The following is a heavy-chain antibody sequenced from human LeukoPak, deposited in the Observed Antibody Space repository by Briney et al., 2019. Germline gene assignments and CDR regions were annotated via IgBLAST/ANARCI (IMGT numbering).Heavy chain of an antibody. CDR1: GGTFSSYA. V-gene: IGHV1-69*05. Sequence: GSSVKVSCKASGGTFSSYAISWVRQAPGQGLEWMGGIIPIFGTANYAQKFQGRVTITTAESTSTAYMELSSLRSEDTAVYYCARGYCSSTSCSYYYYYYMDVWGKGTTVTVSS. CDR2: IIPIFGTA. J-gene: IGHJ6*03. CDR3: ARGYCSSTSCSYYYYYYMDV. D-gene: IGHD2-2*01.